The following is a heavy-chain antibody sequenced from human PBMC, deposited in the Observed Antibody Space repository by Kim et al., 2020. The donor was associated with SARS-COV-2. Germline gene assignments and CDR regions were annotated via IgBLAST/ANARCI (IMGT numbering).Heavy chain of an antibody. CDR1: GFTFSRFA. D-gene: IGHD1-26*01. J-gene: IGHJ6*01. V-gene: IGHV3-23*01. CDR2: IGGIGGTT. CDR3: SKVVSVGYV. Sequence: GGSLRLSCATSGFTFSRFAMNWFRQAPGKGLEWVSAIGGIGGTTYYAESVKDRFTISRDNSKNTVFLQMSRLIVEDTSVYYCSKVVSVGYVW.